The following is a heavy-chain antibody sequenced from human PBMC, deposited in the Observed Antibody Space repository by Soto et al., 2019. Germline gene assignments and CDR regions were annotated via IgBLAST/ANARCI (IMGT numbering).Heavy chain of an antibody. CDR3: ALVQITIVGVVTANWFDP. V-gene: IGHV2-5*02. D-gene: IGHD3-3*01. CDR2: IYWDDDK. J-gene: IGHJ5*02. Sequence: QITLKESGPTLVKPTQTLTLTCTFSGFSLSTSGVGVGWIRQPPGKALEWLALIYWDDDKRYSPSLKSRLTITKDTSKNQVVLTMTNMDPVDTATYYCALVQITIVGVVTANWFDPWGQGTLVTVSS. CDR1: GFSLSTSGVG.